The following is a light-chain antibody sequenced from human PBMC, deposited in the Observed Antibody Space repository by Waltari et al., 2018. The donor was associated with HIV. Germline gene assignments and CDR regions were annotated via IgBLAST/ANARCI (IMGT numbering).Light chain of an antibody. CDR3: QQYYSTWT. CDR1: QSVLYSSNNKKY. CDR2: WAS. J-gene: IGKJ1*01. Sequence: DIVMTQSPDSLAVSLGERATINCKSSQSVLYSSNNKKYLAWYQQKPGQPPNLLIYWASTRESGVPDRFSGSGSGTDFTLTISSLQAGDVAVYYCQQYYSTWTFGQGTKVEIK. V-gene: IGKV4-1*01.